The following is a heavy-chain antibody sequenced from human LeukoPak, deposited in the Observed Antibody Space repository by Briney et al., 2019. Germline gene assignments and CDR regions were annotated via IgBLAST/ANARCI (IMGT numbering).Heavy chain of an antibody. V-gene: IGHV3-23*01. J-gene: IGHJ4*02. CDR3: AKSGALRGY. CDR2: ISGSGGRT. Sequence: QPGGSLRLSCATSGFTFSSYAMSWVRQAPGKGLKWVSGISGSGGRTYYADSVKGRFTISRDNSKNTLYLQMNSLRAEDTAVYYCAKSGALRGYWGQGTLVTVSS. CDR1: GFTFSSYA. D-gene: IGHD5-12*01.